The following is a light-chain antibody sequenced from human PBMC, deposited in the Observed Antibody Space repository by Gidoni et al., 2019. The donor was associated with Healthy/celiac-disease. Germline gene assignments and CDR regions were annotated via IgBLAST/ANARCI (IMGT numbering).Light chain of an antibody. V-gene: IGLV1-40*01. CDR2: GNS. Sequence: QSVLTQPPSVSGAPGQRVTISFTGSISNIGAGSDVLWYQQLPGTAPKLLIYGNSNRPSVVPDRFSGSKSGTSASLAITGLQAEDEADYYCQSYDSSLSGWVFGGGTKLTVL. J-gene: IGLJ3*02. CDR1: ISNIGAGSD. CDR3: QSYDSSLSGWV.